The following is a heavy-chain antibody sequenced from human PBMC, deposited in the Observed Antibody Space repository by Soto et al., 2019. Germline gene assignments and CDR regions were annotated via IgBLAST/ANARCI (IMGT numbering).Heavy chain of an antibody. Sequence: PSETLSLTCTVSGVSLNSGDYFWSWVRQLPGKGLEWIGYISYSGRTFYSPIMRSRTSISADTSQNHFSLTMTSVIAADTAVYFCARWTYLYDSSNIRYGGFDTWGQGTKVTVSS. CDR3: ARWTYLYDSSNIRYGGFDT. CDR1: GVSLNSGDYF. D-gene: IGHD3-22*01. CDR2: ISYSGRT. J-gene: IGHJ3*02. V-gene: IGHV4-31*02.